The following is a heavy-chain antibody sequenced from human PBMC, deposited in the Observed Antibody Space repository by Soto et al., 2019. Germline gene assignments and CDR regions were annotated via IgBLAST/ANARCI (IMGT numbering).Heavy chain of an antibody. D-gene: IGHD6-6*01. J-gene: IGHJ3*02. V-gene: IGHV3-9*01. CDR2: ISWHSGNL. CDR3: AKDLSSSPTDAFDI. Sequence: EVQLVESGGGLVQPGRSLRLSCVASGFTFDDYAMHWVRQAPGKGLEWVSHISWHSGNLGYADSVKGRFTISRDNAKRPLYLNMNSLRAEDTALYYCAKDLSSSPTDAFDIWGQGTMVTVSS. CDR1: GFTFDDYA.